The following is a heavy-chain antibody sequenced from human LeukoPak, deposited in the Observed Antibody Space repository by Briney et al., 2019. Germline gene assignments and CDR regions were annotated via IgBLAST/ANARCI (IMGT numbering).Heavy chain of an antibody. Sequence: GGSLRLSCAASGFTFSSYSMNWVRQAPGKGLEWVGFIRSKTYDGTTEYAASVKGRFTISRDDSKRIAYLQMNSLKTDDTAVYYCTRVWLQYFDYWGQGTLITVSS. J-gene: IGHJ4*02. CDR1: GFTFSSYS. D-gene: IGHD5-24*01. CDR2: IRSKTYDGTT. V-gene: IGHV3-49*04. CDR3: TRVWLQYFDY.